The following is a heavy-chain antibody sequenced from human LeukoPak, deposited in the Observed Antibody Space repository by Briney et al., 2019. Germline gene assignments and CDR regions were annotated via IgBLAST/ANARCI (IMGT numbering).Heavy chain of an antibody. CDR1: GFTVSSNY. CDR2: IYSGGST. CDR3: ARELRGSGWYVDY. V-gene: IGHV3-53*01. J-gene: IGHJ4*02. D-gene: IGHD6-19*01. Sequence: GGSLRLSCAASGFTVSSNYMSWVRQAPGKGLEWVSVIYSGGSTYYADSVKGGFTITRDNTKITMYLQMNSLVAEDTAVYYCARELRGSGWYVDYWGQGTLVTVSS.